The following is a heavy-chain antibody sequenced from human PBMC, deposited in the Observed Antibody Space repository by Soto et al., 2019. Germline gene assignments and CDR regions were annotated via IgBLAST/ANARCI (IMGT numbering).Heavy chain of an antibody. J-gene: IGHJ4*02. CDR2: IDNDGSGT. CDR1: GIIFTNYW. V-gene: IGHV3-74*01. Sequence: GGSLRLSCAASGIIFTNYWMHWVRQAPGKGLVWVSRIDNDGSGTSYADSVKGRFTISRDNAKNTVYLQMNSLRAEDTAVYYCTTVFEDWGQGTLVTVSS. CDR3: TTVFED.